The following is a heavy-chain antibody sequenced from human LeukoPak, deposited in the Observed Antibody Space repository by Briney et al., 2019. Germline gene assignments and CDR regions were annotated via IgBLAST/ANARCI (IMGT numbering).Heavy chain of an antibody. CDR3: AKDPFDYYDSIGGPNWFDP. CDR1: GFTFSSYG. D-gene: IGHD3-22*01. CDR2: ISYDGSNK. J-gene: IGHJ5*02. Sequence: GGSLRLSCAASGFTFSSYGMHWVRQAPGKGLEWVAVISYDGSNKYYADSVKGRFTISRDNSKNTLYLQMNSLRAEDTAVYYCAKDPFDYYDSIGGPNWFDPWGQGTLVTVSS. V-gene: IGHV3-30*18.